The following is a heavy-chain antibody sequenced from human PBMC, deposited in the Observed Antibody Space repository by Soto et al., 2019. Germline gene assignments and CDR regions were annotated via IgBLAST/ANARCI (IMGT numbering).Heavy chain of an antibody. Sequence: SGPTLVNPTQTLTLTCTFSGFSLSTSGVGVGWVRQPPGKALEWLALIYWNDDKRYSPSLKSRLTITKDTSKNQVVLTMTNMDPVDTATYYCAHTDIVATPPYYYYYGMDVWGQGTTVTVSS. CDR1: GFSLSTSGVG. V-gene: IGHV2-5*01. D-gene: IGHD5-12*01. CDR3: AHTDIVATPPYYYYYGMDV. J-gene: IGHJ6*02. CDR2: IYWNDDK.